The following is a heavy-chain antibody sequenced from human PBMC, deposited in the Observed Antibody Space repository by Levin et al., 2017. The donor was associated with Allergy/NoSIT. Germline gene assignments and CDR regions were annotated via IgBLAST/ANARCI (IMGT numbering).Heavy chain of an antibody. V-gene: IGHV3-48*02. Sequence: QSGGSLRLSCAASGFTFSSYSMNWVRQAPGKGLEWVSYISSGSGTIFYADSVKGRFTISRDNAKNSLYLQMNSLRDEDTAVYYCARGPVQGVTSRGAWFDPWGQGTLVTVSS. CDR1: GFTFSSYS. J-gene: IGHJ5*02. CDR2: ISSGSGTI. D-gene: IGHD3-10*01. CDR3: ARGPVQGVTSRGAWFDP.